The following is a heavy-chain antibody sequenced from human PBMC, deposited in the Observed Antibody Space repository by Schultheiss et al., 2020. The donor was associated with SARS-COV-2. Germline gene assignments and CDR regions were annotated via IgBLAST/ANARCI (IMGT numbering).Heavy chain of an antibody. V-gene: IGHV4-39*07. Sequence: SETLSLTCTVSGGSISSSSYYWGWIRQPPGKGLEWIGSIYYSGSTYYNPSLKSRVTISVDTSKNQFSLKLSSVTAADTAVYYCARGTVVVPAAILGYYYYYMDVWGKGTTVTVSS. D-gene: IGHD2-2*02. CDR3: ARGTVVVPAAILGYYYYYMDV. J-gene: IGHJ6*03. CDR1: GGSISSSSYY. CDR2: IYYSGST.